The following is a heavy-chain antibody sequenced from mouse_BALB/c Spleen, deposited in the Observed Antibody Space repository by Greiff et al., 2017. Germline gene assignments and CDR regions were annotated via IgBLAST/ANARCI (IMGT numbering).Heavy chain of an antibody. CDR3: AGDTPAYYGRGDYFDY. CDR2: IWAGGST. CDR1: GFSLTSYG. V-gene: IGHV2-9*02. D-gene: IGHD2-10*01. J-gene: IGHJ2*01. Sequence: VKVVESGPGLVAPSQSLSITCTVSGFSLTSYGVHWVRQPPGKGLEWLGVIWAGGSTNYNSALMSRLSISKDNSKSQVFLKMNSLQTDDTAMYYCAGDTPAYYGRGDYFDYWGQGTTLTVSS.